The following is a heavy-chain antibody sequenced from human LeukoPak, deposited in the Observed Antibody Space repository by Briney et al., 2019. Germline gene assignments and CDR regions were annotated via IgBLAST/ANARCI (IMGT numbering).Heavy chain of an antibody. CDR3: VPSDSSGLD. CDR2: TNADGSST. D-gene: IGHD3-22*01. CDR1: GITFSHYW. J-gene: IGHJ4*02. V-gene: IGHV3-74*01. Sequence: GGSLRLSCEASGITFSHYWMHWARQAPGKGLVWVSRTNADGSSTSYMDSVKGRFTISRDNAKNTIYLQMNSLRAEDTAVYYCVPSDSSGLDWGQGTLVTVSS.